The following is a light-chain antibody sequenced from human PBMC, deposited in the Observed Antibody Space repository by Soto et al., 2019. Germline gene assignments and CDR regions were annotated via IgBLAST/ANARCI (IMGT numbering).Light chain of an antibody. CDR3: QQYGSSGT. V-gene: IGKV3-20*01. CDR1: QSLNSNY. J-gene: IGKJ1*01. Sequence: ESVLTQSPGTLSLSPGERASLSCRASQSLNSNYLAWHQQKPGQAPRLLIYGASTRATGIPDRFSGSGSGTDSTLTIGRLEPEDFAVYYCQQYGSSGTFGQGTKV. CDR2: GAS.